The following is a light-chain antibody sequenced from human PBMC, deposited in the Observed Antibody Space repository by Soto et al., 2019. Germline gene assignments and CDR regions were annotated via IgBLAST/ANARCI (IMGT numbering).Light chain of an antibody. J-gene: IGKJ2*01. CDR1: QSVLTW. CDR3: KHYFSYPYA. Sequence: DIQVTQSPATLSASVGDTVYITCRASQSVLTWLAWYQQKPGKAPNLLIYKASRLRDGVPSRFSGSGSGTDFTLTISSLQPDDFASYFCKHYFSYPYAFGQGTKLEI. CDR2: KAS. V-gene: IGKV1-5*03.